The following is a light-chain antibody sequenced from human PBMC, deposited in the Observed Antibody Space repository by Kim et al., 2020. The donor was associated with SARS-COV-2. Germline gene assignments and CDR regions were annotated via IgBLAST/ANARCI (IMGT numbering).Light chain of an antibody. J-gene: IGKJ2*01. Sequence: ASPGERATLSGRASQSVDRKLAWYQQKPGQAPRLVIYEASTRATGIPATISGSGSGTEFTLSISRVQSEDFAVYYCQQYKNWPQTFGQGTKLEI. V-gene: IGKV3-15*01. CDR1: QSVDRK. CDR3: QQYKNWPQT. CDR2: EAS.